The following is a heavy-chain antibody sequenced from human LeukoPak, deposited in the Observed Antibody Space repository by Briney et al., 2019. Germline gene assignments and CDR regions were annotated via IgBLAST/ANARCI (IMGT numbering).Heavy chain of an antibody. D-gene: IGHD1-26*01. J-gene: IGHJ4*02. Sequence: GASVKVSCKASGYTFTSYDINWVRQATGQGLEWMGWMNPNSGNTGYAQKFQGRVTITRNTSISTAYMELSSLRSEDTAVYYCARAHPLLGARDLDYWGQGTLVTVSS. V-gene: IGHV1-8*03. CDR3: ARAHPLLGARDLDY. CDR1: GYTFTSYD. CDR2: MNPNSGNT.